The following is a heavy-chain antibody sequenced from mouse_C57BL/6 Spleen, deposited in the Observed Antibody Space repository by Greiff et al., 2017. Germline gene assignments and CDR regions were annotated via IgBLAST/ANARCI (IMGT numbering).Heavy chain of an antibody. J-gene: IGHJ4*01. D-gene: IGHD1-1*01. CDR2: ISSGSSTI. CDR3: ARRYYGSSYDDAMDY. Sequence: EVQLVESGGGLVKPGGSLKLSCAASGFTFSDYGMHWVRQAPEKGLEWVAYISSGSSTIYYADTVKGRFTISRDNAKNTLFLQMTSLRSEDTAMYYCARRYYGSSYDDAMDYWGQGTSVTVSS. CDR1: GFTFSDYG. V-gene: IGHV5-17*01.